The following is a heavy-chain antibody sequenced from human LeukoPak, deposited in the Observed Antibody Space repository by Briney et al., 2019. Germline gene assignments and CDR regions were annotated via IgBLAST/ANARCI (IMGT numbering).Heavy chain of an antibody. V-gene: IGHV3-66*01. CDR2: IYSGGGT. CDR1: GFTVRNTY. CDR3: VRDDRRYGDYGYFDY. J-gene: IGHJ4*02. Sequence: PGGSLRLSCAASGFTVRNTYMNWGRQAPGKGLEWVSVIYSGGGTYYADSVKGRFTISRDNSKNMLYLQMNSLRAEDTAVYYCVRDDRRYGDYGYFDYWGQGTLVTVSS. D-gene: IGHD4-17*01.